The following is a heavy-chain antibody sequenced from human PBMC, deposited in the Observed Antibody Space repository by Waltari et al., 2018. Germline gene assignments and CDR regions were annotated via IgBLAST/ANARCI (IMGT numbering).Heavy chain of an antibody. CDR2: ISGSGGST. CDR3: AKVFNYYDTRGYYFDH. CDR1: GFTFTTYA. Sequence: EVQLLESGGGLVERGGSLRISCAASGFTFTTYAMSWVRQAPGKGGECVPGISGSGGSTDYADSVKGRFTISRDNSKNTLFLQMNSLRADDTAVYYCAKVFNYYDTRGYYFDHWGQGTLVTASS. J-gene: IGHJ4*02. V-gene: IGHV3-23*01. D-gene: IGHD3-22*01.